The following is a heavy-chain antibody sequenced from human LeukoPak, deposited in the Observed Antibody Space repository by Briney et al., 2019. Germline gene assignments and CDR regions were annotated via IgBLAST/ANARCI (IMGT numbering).Heavy chain of an antibody. V-gene: IGHV1-69*04. CDR3: ARAPYGDAPGWFDP. D-gene: IGHD4-17*01. CDR2: IIPIFGIA. J-gene: IGHJ5*02. Sequence: SVKVSCKASGGTFSSYAISWVRQAPGQGLEWMGRIIPIFGIANYAQKFQGRVTITADKSTSTAYMELSSLRSEDTAVYYCARAPYGDAPGWFDPWAREPWSPSPQ. CDR1: GGTFSSYA.